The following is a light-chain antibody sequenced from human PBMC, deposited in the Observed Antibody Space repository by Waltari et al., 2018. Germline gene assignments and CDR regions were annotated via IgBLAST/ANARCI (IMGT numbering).Light chain of an antibody. V-gene: IGKV3-15*01. Sequence: EIVMTQSPATLSVSPGERATLSCRASQSVSSNLAWYQLKPGQAPRILTNGASTRATGIPARFSGSGSVTEFTLTISSLQSEDLAVYYCQQYNNWPPSTFGQGTKVEIK. CDR3: QQYNNWPPST. J-gene: IGKJ1*01. CDR2: GAS. CDR1: QSVSSN.